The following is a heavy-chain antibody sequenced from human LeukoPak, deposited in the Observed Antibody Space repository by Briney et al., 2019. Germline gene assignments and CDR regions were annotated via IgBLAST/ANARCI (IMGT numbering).Heavy chain of an antibody. Sequence: SVKVSRKASGGTFRSYAISWVRQAPGQGLEWMGGIIPIFGTANYAQKFQGRVTITADKSTSTAYMELSSLRSEDTAVYYCARDKTTVSHWFDPWGQGTLVTVSS. J-gene: IGHJ5*02. CDR3: ARDKTTVSHWFDP. V-gene: IGHV1-69*06. CDR2: IIPIFGTA. CDR1: GGTFRSYA. D-gene: IGHD4-17*01.